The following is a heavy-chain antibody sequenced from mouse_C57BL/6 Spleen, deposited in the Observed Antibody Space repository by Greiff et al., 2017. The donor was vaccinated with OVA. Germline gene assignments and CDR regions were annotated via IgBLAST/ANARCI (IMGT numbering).Heavy chain of an antibody. D-gene: IGHD2-3*01. J-gene: IGHJ2*01. CDR1: GYTFTSYW. V-gene: IGHV1-72*01. Sequence: QVQLQQPGTELVKPGASVKLSCKASGYTFTSYWMHWVKQRPGQGLEWIGRIDPNSGGTKYNEKFKSKATLTVDKPSSTAYMQLSSLTSEDSAVYYCARDGDGYYPFDYWGQGTTLTVSS. CDR2: IDPNSGGT. CDR3: ARDGDGYYPFDY.